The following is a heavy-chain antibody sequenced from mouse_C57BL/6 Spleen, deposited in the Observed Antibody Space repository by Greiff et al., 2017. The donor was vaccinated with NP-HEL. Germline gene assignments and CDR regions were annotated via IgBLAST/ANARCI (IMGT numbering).Heavy chain of an antibody. D-gene: IGHD1-1*01. J-gene: IGHJ1*03. CDR1: GFNIKDDY. Sequence: VQLQQSGAELVRPGASVKLSCTASGFNIKDDYMHWVKQRPEQGLEWIGWIDPENGDTEYASKFQGKATITADTSSNTAYLQLSSLTSEDTAVYYCTTRFTTVVDWYFDVWCTGTTVTVSS. V-gene: IGHV14-4*01. CDR2: IDPENGDT. CDR3: TTRFTTVVDWYFDV.